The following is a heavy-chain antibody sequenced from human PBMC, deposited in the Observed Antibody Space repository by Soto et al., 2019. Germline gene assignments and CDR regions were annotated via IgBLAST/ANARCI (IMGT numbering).Heavy chain of an antibody. CDR2: INHSGST. D-gene: IGHD3-3*01. CDR3: ARGGYDFWSGYVYYYGMDV. CDR1: GGSFSGYY. J-gene: IGHJ6*02. V-gene: IGHV4-34*01. Sequence: LPETLSLTCAVYGGSFSGYYWSWIRQPPGKGLEWIGEINHSGSTNYNPSLKSRVTISVDTSKNQFSLKLSSVTAADTAVYYCARGGYDFWSGYVYYYGMDVWGQGTRVTVSS.